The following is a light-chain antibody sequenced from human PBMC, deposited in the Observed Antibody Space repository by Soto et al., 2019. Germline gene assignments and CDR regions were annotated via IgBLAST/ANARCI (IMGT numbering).Light chain of an antibody. CDR1: QSLLHSNGFNY. J-gene: IGKJ3*01. CDR3: MQALQTPIT. CDR2: LGS. Sequence: DIVMTQSPLSLPVTPGEPASISCRSSQSLLHSNGFNYLDWYLQKPGQSPQLLIYLGSNRASGVPDRFSGSGSGTDFTLKISRVEAEDVGLYYCMQALQTPITFGPGTKLDIK. V-gene: IGKV2-28*01.